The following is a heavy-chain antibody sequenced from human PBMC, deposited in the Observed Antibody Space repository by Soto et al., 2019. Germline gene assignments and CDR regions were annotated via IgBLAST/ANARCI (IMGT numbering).Heavy chain of an antibody. CDR3: ARDPYPWTSGWNWFDP. CDR1: GFTFSSYA. D-gene: IGHD6-19*01. Sequence: GALRLSCAASGFTFSSYAMSWVRQAPGKGLVWVSRISGDGSSTDYADSVKGRFTISRDNAKNTLYLQMNSLRAEDTAVYYCARDPYPWTSGWNWFDPWGQGTLVTVS. J-gene: IGHJ5*02. V-gene: IGHV3-23*01. CDR2: ISGDGSST.